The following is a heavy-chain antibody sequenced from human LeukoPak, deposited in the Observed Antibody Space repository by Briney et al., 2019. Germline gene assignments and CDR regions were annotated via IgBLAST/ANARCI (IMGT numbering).Heavy chain of an antibody. CDR1: GYTFTSYG. V-gene: IGHV1-18*01. CDR3: VRGESHEVGATILGS. CDR2: ISAYNGNT. Sequence: GASVKVSCKASGYTFTSYGISWVRQAPGQGLEWMGWISAYNGNTNYAQKLQGRVTMTTDTSTSTAYMELRSLRSDDTAVYYCVRGESHEVGATILGSWGQGTLVTVSS. D-gene: IGHD1-26*01. J-gene: IGHJ5*02.